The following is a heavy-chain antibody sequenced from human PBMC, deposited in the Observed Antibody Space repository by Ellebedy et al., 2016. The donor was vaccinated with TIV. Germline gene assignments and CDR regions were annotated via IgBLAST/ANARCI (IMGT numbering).Heavy chain of an antibody. CDR1: GFTISSYW. Sequence: GGSLRLXXAASGFTISSYWMHWVRQAPGKGLEWVANIKQDGSEKYYVDSVKGRFTISRDNAKNSLYLQMDSLRAEDTAVYYCARARFDPWGQGTLVTVSS. CDR3: ARARFDP. V-gene: IGHV3-7*03. J-gene: IGHJ5*02. CDR2: IKQDGSEK.